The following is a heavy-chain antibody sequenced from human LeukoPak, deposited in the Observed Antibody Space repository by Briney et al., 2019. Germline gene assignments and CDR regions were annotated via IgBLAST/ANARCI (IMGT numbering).Heavy chain of an antibody. J-gene: IGHJ5*02. CDR2: INHSGST. Sequence: VSLRLSCAASGFTFSTYAMSWVRQPPGKGLEWIGEINHSGSTNYNPSLKSRVTISVDTSKNQFSLKLSSVTAADTAVYYCARGKKAITMTVPVWFDPWGQGTLVTVSS. D-gene: IGHD3-22*01. V-gene: IGHV4-34*01. CDR1: GFTFSTYA. CDR3: ARGKKAITMTVPVWFDP.